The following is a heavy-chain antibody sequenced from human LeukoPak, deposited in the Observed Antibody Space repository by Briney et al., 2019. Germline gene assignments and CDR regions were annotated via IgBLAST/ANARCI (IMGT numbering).Heavy chain of an antibody. CDR1: GFTFSSYS. CDR3: AKGIRVVTH. CDR2: ISSSSSTI. V-gene: IGHV3-48*01. Sequence: GGSLRLSCAASGFTFSSYSMNWVRQAPGKGLEWLTYISSSSSTIYYADSVKGRFTISRDNAKNSLYLQMNSQGAEDTAVYYCAKGIRVVTHWGQGTLVTVSS. J-gene: IGHJ4*02. D-gene: IGHD3-3*01.